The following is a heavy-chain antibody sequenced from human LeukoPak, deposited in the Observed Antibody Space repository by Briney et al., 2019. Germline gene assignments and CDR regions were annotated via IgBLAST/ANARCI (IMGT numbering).Heavy chain of an antibody. J-gene: IGHJ4*02. CDR1: GFTFSSYG. CDR2: IWYDGSNK. V-gene: IGHV3-33*01. CDR3: ARACRMSSSSSDY. D-gene: IGHD6-6*01. Sequence: PGGSLRLACAASGFTFSSYGMHWVCQAPGKGLEWVAVIWYDGSNKYYADSVKGRFTISRDNSKNTLYLQMNSLRAEDTAVYHCARACRMSSSSSDYWGQGTLVTVSS.